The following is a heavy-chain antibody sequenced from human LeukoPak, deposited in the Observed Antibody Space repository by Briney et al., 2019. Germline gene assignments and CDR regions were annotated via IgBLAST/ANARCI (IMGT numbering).Heavy chain of an antibody. Sequence: SQTLSLTCTVSGDSLSSGDYYWSRIRQPPGKGLEWIVYIYYSGSTYYNPSLKSRVTISVDTSKNHFSLKLNSVTAADTALYYCARLGYCSSASCGPLDYWGQGTLVTVSS. CDR3: ARLGYCSSASCGPLDY. V-gene: IGHV4-30-4*01. CDR2: IYYSGST. D-gene: IGHD2-2*01. CDR1: GDSLSSGDYY. J-gene: IGHJ4*02.